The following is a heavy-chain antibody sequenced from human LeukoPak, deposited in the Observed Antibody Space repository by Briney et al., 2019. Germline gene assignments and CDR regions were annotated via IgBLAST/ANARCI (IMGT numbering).Heavy chain of an antibody. V-gene: IGHV3-43D*03. J-gene: IGHJ4*02. Sequence: AGGSLRLSCAASGFTFDDYAMHWVRQAPGKGLEWGSLVTWDGSFTYYVDSVKGRFTISRDNSKNSLYLQMNSLRAEDTAFYYCAKARNAVAGTGYYFDNWGQGTLVTVSS. CDR3: AKARNAVAGTGYYFDN. D-gene: IGHD6-19*01. CDR2: VTWDGSFT. CDR1: GFTFDDYA.